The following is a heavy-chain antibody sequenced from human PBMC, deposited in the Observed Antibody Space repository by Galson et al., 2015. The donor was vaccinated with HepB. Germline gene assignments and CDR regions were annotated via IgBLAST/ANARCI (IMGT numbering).Heavy chain of an antibody. CDR3: ARHKPTVVTPGFHAFDI. D-gene: IGHD4-23*01. CDR2: IYPGDSDT. V-gene: IGHV5-51*01. Sequence: QSGAEVKKPGESLKISCKGSGYSFTSYWIGWVRQMPGKGLEWMGIIYPGDSDTRYSPSFQGQVTISADKSISTAYLQWSSLKASDTAMYYCARHKPTVVTPGFHAFDIWGQGTMVTVSS. CDR1: GYSFTSYW. J-gene: IGHJ3*02.